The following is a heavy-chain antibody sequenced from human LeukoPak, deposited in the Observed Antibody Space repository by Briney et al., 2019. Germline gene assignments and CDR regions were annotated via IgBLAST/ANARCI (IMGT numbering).Heavy chain of an antibody. CDR1: GFTFNNFA. Sequence: GGSLRLSCAASGFTFNNFAMNWVRQAPGKGLEWVSRISGSGARSHYADSVKGRLTISRDNSKKTLYLQMNSLRAEDTAVYYCAKDLGARRHFDYWGQGTLVTVSS. D-gene: IGHD6-6*01. V-gene: IGHV3-23*01. J-gene: IGHJ4*02. CDR3: AKDLGARRHFDY. CDR2: ISGSGARS.